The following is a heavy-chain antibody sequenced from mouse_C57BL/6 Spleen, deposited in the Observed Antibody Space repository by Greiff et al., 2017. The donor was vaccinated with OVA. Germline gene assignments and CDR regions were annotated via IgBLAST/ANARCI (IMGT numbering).Heavy chain of an antibody. CDR2: ISSGGSYT. CDR1: GFTFSSYG. V-gene: IGHV5-6*01. J-gene: IGHJ1*03. CDR3: ARPTITSDWYFDV. Sequence: EVQGVESGGDLVKPGGSLKLSCAASGFTFSSYGMSWVRQTPDKRLEWVATISSGGSYTYYPDSVKGRFTISRDNAKNTLYLQMSSLKSEDTAMYYCARPTITSDWYFDVWGTGTTVTVSS. D-gene: IGHD1-2*01.